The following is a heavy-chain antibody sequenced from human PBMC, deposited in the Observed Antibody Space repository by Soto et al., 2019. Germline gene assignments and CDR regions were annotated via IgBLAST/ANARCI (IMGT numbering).Heavy chain of an antibody. CDR3: AREQLQVVIPDY. Sequence: GGSVRLSCAASGFTFSSYWMNWVRQAPGKGLEWVANIKQDGSEKYYVDSVKGRFTISRDNTKNSLYLQMNSLRAEDTAVYYCAREQLQVVIPDYWGQGTQVTVSS. V-gene: IGHV3-7*01. CDR2: IKQDGSEK. CDR1: GFTFSSYW. D-gene: IGHD6-13*01. J-gene: IGHJ4*02.